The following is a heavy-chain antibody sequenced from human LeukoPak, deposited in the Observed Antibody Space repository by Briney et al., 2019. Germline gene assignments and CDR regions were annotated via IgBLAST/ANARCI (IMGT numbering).Heavy chain of an antibody. CDR2: IYYSGST. V-gene: IGHV4-59*01. D-gene: IGHD6-6*01. J-gene: IGHJ6*02. CDR1: GGSISSYY. CDR3: ARGKAAHDYYYYGMDV. Sequence: SETLSPTCTVSGGSISSYYWSWIRQPPGKGLEWIGYIYYSGSTNYNPSLKSRVTISVDTSKNQFSLKLSSMTAADTAVYYCARGKAAHDYYYYGMDVWGQGTTVTVSS.